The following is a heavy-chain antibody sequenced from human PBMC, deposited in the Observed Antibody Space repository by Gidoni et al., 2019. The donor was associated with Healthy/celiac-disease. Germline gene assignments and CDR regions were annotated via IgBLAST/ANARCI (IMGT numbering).Heavy chain of an antibody. V-gene: IGHV4-38-2*01. CDR3: GSAVGATTRAYYYYYGMDV. CDR2: IYHSGST. Sequence: QVQLQESGPGLVKPSETLSLTCAVSGYSISSGYYWGWIRQPPGKGLEWIGSIYHSGSTYYNPSLKSRVTISVDTSKNQFSLKLSSVTAADTAVYYCGSAVGATTRAYYYYYGMDVWGQGTTVTVSS. D-gene: IGHD1-26*01. J-gene: IGHJ6*02. CDR1: GYSISSGYY.